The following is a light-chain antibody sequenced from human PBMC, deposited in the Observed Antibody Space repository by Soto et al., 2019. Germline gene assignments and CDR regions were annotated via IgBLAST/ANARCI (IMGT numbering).Light chain of an antibody. CDR3: QQYDSYSWT. CDR1: QGISSY. CDR2: AAS. V-gene: IGKV1-9*01. Sequence: IQLTQSPSSLSASVGDRVTITCRASQGISSYLAWYQQKPGKAPKLLIYAASTLQTGVPSRFSGGGSGTDFTLTPSSLQPEDFATYYCQQYDSYSWTFGQGTKLDI. J-gene: IGKJ1*01.